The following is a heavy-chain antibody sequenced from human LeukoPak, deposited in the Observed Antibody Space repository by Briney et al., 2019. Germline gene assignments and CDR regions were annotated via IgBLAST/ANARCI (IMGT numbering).Heavy chain of an antibody. J-gene: IGHJ4*02. CDR2: INPNSGGT. CDR1: GYTFTGYY. CDR3: ARGAHVLRFLEWQYYFDY. Sequence: SVKVSCKASGYTFTGYYMHWVRQAPGQGLEWMGWINPNSGGTNYAQKFQGRVTMTRDTSISTAYMELSRLRSDDTAVYYCARGAHVLRFLEWQYYFDYWGQGTLVTVSS. V-gene: IGHV1-2*02. D-gene: IGHD3-3*01.